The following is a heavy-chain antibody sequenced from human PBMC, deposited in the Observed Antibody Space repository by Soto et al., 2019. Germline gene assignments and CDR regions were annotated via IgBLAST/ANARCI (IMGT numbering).Heavy chain of an antibody. J-gene: IGHJ4*02. CDR3: ARAIGADFFDY. Sequence: LRLSFIASGFTFSNYAMSWVRQAPGKGLEWVSTISDNGANTFIGDSMKDHFDISRDNSKNTVFLHLSTVRAEDTAIYYCARAIGADFFDYWGQGTPVTVSS. CDR2: ISDNGANT. CDR1: GFTFSNYA. V-gene: IGHV3-23*01. D-gene: IGHD6-25*01.